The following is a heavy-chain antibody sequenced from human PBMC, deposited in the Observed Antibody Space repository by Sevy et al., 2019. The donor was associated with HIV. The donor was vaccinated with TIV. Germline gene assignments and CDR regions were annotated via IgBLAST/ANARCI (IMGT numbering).Heavy chain of an antibody. J-gene: IGHJ4*02. D-gene: IGHD3-22*01. Sequence: ASVKVSCKASGYTFTSYGISWVRQAPGQGLEWMGWISAYNGNTNYAQKLQGRDTMTTDTSTSTAYMELRSLRSDDTAVYYCARDRYAYDSSGYYYYYWGQGTLVTVSS. CDR1: GYTFTSYG. V-gene: IGHV1-18*01. CDR2: ISAYNGNT. CDR3: ARDRYAYDSSGYYYYY.